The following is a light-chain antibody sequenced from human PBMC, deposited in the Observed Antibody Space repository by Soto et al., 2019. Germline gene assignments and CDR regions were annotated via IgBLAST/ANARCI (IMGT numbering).Light chain of an antibody. CDR3: QPYGSSPFT. Sequence: EIVLTQSPGTLSLSPGETATLSCRASQSVSSSYLAWYQQKPGKAPRLLISGASNRATGIPDRFSGSGSGTDFTLTISRLEPEDFAVYYCQPYGSSPFTFGPGTKVDIK. V-gene: IGKV3-20*01. J-gene: IGKJ3*01. CDR2: GAS. CDR1: QSVSSSY.